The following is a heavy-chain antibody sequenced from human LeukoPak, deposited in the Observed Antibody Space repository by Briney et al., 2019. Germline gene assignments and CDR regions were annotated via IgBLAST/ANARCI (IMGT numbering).Heavy chain of an antibody. Sequence: SVKVSCKASGGTFSSYAISWVRQAPGQGLEWMGGIIPIFGTANYAQKFQGRVTITADKSTSTAYMELSSLRSEDTAVYYCAREGDCSGGSCYSGFDYWGQGTLVTVSS. CDR2: IIPIFGTA. CDR1: GGTFSSYA. J-gene: IGHJ4*02. CDR3: AREGDCSGGSCYSGFDY. D-gene: IGHD2-15*01. V-gene: IGHV1-69*06.